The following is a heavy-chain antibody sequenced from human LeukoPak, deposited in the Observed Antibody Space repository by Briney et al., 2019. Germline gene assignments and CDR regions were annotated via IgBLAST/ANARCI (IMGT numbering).Heavy chain of an antibody. D-gene: IGHD5-12*01. Sequence: SGTLSLTCAVSGGSISSGNWWRWVRQPPGKGLEWIGEIHHSGSTNYNPSLKSRVTISVDNSKNQFSLKVRSVTAADTAVYYCWHSGYESGFDYWGQGTLVTVSS. CDR1: GGSISSGNW. J-gene: IGHJ4*02. CDR3: WHSGYESGFDY. V-gene: IGHV4-4*02. CDR2: IHHSGST.